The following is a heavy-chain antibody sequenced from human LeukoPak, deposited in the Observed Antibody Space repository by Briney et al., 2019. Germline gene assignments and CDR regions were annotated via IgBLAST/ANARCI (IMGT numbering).Heavy chain of an antibody. D-gene: IGHD7-27*01. Sequence: PGGSLRLSCAASGFTFSSYEMNWVRQAPGKGLEWVSYISSSGSTIYYADSVKGRFTTSRDNAKSSLYLQMNSLRAKDTAVYYCGRGHWGLDYWGQGALVTVSS. V-gene: IGHV3-48*03. CDR2: ISSSGSTI. CDR1: GFTFSSYE. CDR3: GRGHWGLDY. J-gene: IGHJ4*02.